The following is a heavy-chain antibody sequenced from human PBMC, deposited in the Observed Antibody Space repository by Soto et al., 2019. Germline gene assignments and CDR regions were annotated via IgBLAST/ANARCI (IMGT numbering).Heavy chain of an antibody. CDR1: GGSISSDY. CDR3: ARQSRSGQSPYYFYGVDV. CDR2: IYYNGST. J-gene: IGHJ6*02. Sequence: QVQLQESGPGLVKPSETLSLTCSVSGGSISSDYWSWIRQPPGKGLEWIGYIYYNGSTNYHPSLKSQVSMSRDTSKNQFSMKVSSVTAADTAVYYCARQSRSGQSPYYFYGVDVWGQGTTVTVSS. V-gene: IGHV4-59*08. D-gene: IGHD3-10*01.